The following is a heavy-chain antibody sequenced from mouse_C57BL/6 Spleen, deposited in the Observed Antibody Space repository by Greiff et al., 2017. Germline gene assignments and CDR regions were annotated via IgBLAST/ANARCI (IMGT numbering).Heavy chain of an antibody. Sequence: VQLKESGPGLVKPSQSLSLTCSVTGYSITSGYYWNWIRQFPGNKLEWMGYISYDGSNNYNPSLKNRISITRDTSKNQFFLKLNSVTTEDTATYYCAREGGSSYWYFDVWGTGTTVTVSS. D-gene: IGHD1-1*01. J-gene: IGHJ1*03. CDR1: GYSITSGYY. V-gene: IGHV3-6*01. CDR3: AREGGSSYWYFDV. CDR2: ISYDGSN.